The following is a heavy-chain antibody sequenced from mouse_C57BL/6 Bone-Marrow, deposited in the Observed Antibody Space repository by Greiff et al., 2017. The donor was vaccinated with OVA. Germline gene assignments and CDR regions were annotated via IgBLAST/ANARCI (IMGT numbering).Heavy chain of an antibody. CDR3: AREYDGSRGGDD. CDR1: GYTFTSYG. D-gene: IGHD1-1*01. Sequence: QVQLQPSGAELARPGASVKLSCKASGYTFTSYGISWVKPRPGQGLEWIGEFYPRRGNPYYNEKFKGKATLTADQSSSTAYMELRSLTSDDAAVYFCAREYDGSRGGDDRGQGTTLTVSS. V-gene: IGHV1-81*01. J-gene: IGHJ2*01. CDR2: FYPRRGNP.